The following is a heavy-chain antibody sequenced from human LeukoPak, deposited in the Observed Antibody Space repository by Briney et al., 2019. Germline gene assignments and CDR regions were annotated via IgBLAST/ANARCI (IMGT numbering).Heavy chain of an antibody. J-gene: IGHJ4*02. CDR2: INHSGGT. D-gene: IGHD3-16*01. V-gene: IGHV4-34*01. Sequence: SETLSLTCAVYGGSFSGYYWSWIRQPPGKGLEWIGEINHSGGTNYNPSLKSRVTISVDTSKNQFSLKLSSVTAADTAVYYCAGSRRGGGDYWGQGTLVTVSS. CDR1: GGSFSGYY. CDR3: AGSRRGGGDY.